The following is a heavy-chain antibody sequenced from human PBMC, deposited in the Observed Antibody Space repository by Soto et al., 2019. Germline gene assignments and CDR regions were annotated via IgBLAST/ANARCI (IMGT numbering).Heavy chain of an antibody. J-gene: IGHJ4*02. V-gene: IGHV2-5*02. CDR3: AHTLVGSPFAY. CDR2: IYWDDDK. CDR1: GFSLSSNGVG. Sequence: QITLKESSPTLVKPTQTLTLTCTFSGFSLSSNGVGVGWIRQPPGKALEWLALIYWDDDKRYSPSLKSRLTTPKDTSKNQVVLTMTNMAPVDTATYYCAHTLVGSPFAYWGQGTLVTVSS.